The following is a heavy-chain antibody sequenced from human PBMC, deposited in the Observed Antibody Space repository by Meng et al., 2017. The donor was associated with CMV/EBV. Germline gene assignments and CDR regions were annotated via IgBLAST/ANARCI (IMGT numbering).Heavy chain of an antibody. V-gene: IGHV4-39*07. Sequence: SETLSLTCTVSGGSISSSSYYWGWIRQPPGKGLEWIGSIYYSGSTYYNPSLKSRVTISVGTSKNQFSLKLSSVTAADTAVYYCARFGRGTSCYDYWGQGTLVTVSS. CDR2: IYYSGST. CDR1: GGSISSSSYY. D-gene: IGHD2-2*01. CDR3: ARFGRGTSCYDY. J-gene: IGHJ4*02.